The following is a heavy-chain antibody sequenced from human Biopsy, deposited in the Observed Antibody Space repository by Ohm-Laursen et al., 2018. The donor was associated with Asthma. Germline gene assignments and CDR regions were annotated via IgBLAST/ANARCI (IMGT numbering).Heavy chain of an antibody. CDR2: IYYSGTT. V-gene: IGHV4-39*01. CDR3: VRGSSSWHHGPFHYYYGLDV. D-gene: IGHD6-13*01. J-gene: IGHJ6*02. CDR1: SGSGGYMRSGNYY. Sequence: GTLSLTCSLSSGSGGYMRSGNYYWGWIRQPPGKGLEWIGSIYYSGTTYYNPSLESRVTVSADTSKNQFSLKPTSMTAADTAVYYCVRGSSSWHHGPFHYYYGLDVWGQGTTATVSS.